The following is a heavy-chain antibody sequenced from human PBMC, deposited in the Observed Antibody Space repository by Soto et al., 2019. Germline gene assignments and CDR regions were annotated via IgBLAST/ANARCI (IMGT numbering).Heavy chain of an antibody. CDR2: INSDGSTT. V-gene: IGHV3-74*01. CDR3: ARDASYDMGV. J-gene: IGHJ6*02. CDR1: GFTFSTYW. Sequence: EVQLVESGGGLVQPGGSLRLSCVGSGFTFSTYWMHWVRQAPGKGLVWVSRINSDGSTTNYADSVKGRFTISRDNAKNTLYLQMNSLRAEDTAVYYCARDASYDMGVWGRGTTVTVSS.